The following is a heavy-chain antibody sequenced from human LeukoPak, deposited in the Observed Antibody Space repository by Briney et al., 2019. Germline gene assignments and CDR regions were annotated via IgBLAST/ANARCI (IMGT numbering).Heavy chain of an antibody. CDR3: ARGIGLRYFDWTFDY. CDR1: GDSISSYY. D-gene: IGHD3-9*01. J-gene: IGHJ4*02. V-gene: IGHV4-59*01. Sequence: SETLSLTCTVSGDSISSYYWSRIRQPPGRGLEWIGYIFYSGSTNYNPSLKSRVTISVDTSKSQFSLKLSSVTAADTAIYYCARGIGLRYFDWTFDYWGQGTLVTVSS. CDR2: IFYSGST.